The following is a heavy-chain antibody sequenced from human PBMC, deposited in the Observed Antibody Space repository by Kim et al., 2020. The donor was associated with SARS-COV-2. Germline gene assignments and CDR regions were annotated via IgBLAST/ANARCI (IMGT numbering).Heavy chain of an antibody. CDR3: TTRRGSYDSSGD. J-gene: IGHJ4*02. V-gene: IGHV3-15*05. Sequence: DYAAPVKGRFTISRDDSKTTLYLQMNSLKSEDTAVYYCTTRRGSYDSSGDWGQGTLVTVSS. D-gene: IGHD3-22*01.